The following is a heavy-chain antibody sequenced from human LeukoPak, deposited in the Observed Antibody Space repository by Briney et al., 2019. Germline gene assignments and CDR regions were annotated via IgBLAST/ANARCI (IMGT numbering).Heavy chain of an antibody. CDR3: ARTLIGTSDYGDLDDAFDI. CDR2: INHSGST. D-gene: IGHD4-17*01. CDR1: GGSFSGYY. J-gene: IGHJ3*02. V-gene: IGHV4-34*01. Sequence: PSETLSLTCAVYGGSFSGYYWSWLRQPPGKGLEWIGEINHSGSTNYNPSLKSRVTISVDTSKNQFSLKLSSVTAADTAVYYCARTLIGTSDYGDLDDAFDIWGQGTMVTVSS.